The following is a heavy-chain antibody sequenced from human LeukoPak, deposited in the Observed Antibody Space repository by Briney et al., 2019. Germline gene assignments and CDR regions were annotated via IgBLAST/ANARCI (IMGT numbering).Heavy chain of an antibody. V-gene: IGHV3-74*01. CDR1: GFTFSSYW. CDR3: ARDRGTGNYYVY. Sequence: PGGSLRLSCAASGFTFSSYWMYWIRQAPGKGLVWVSRINSDGSSTSYADSVKGRFTISRDNAKNTLYLQMNSLRAEDTAVYYCARDRGTGNYYVYWGQGTLVTVSS. D-gene: IGHD2-8*02. CDR2: INSDGSST. J-gene: IGHJ4*02.